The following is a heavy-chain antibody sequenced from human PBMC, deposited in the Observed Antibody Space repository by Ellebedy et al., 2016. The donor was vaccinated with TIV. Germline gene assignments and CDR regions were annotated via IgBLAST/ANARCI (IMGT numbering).Heavy chain of an antibody. CDR2: FSRLFGTG. V-gene: IGHV1-69*06. CDR3: AQRANGGGDCFAFDS. CDR1: GGIARNYA. J-gene: IGHJ4*02. D-gene: IGHD2-21*01. Sequence: SVKVSXXASGGIARNYAINWVRQAPGQGLEWMGEFSRLFGTGNYAQRFQGRVTITEDKSTTTAYMELSSLTSEDTAVYYCAQRANGGGDCFAFDSWGQGTLITVSS.